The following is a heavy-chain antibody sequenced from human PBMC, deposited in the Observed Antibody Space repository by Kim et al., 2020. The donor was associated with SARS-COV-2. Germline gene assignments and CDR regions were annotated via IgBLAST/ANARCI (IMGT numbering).Heavy chain of an antibody. CDR2: INQDGSQK. J-gene: IGHJ4*02. CDR1: GFTFGGNW. CDR3: ARGRGVDY. Sequence: GGSLRLSCAASGFTFGGNWMTWVRQAAGNGLEWVACINQDGSQKYYVDSAKGRFTISRDNAKNSVYLQMNNLRGEDTAVYYCARGRGVDYWGQGTLVTVSS. V-gene: IGHV3-7*04.